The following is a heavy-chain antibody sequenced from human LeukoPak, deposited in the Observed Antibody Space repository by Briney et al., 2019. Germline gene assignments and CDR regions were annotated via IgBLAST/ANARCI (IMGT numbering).Heavy chain of an antibody. V-gene: IGHV3-66*01. Sequence: QAGGSLRLSCAASGFTVSGNYMSWVRQAPGKGLEWLSVIHRGGNTYYADSVKGRFTISRDSSKNTVFLQMDSLRAEDTAVYYCARDPGYGLGFDYGDYWGQGTLVTVSS. CDR3: ARDPGYGLGFDYGDY. J-gene: IGHJ4*02. CDR2: IHRGGNT. CDR1: GFTVSGNY. D-gene: IGHD3-10*01.